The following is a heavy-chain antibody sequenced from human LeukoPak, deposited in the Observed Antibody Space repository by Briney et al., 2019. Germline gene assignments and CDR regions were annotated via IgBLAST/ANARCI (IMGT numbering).Heavy chain of an antibody. V-gene: IGHV4-59*08. CDR2: IYYTGST. Sequence: SETLSLTCTVSGASMSNYYWSWIRQPPGKGLEWIGYIYYTGSTNYNPSLKSRVTMSVDTSKNQISLKLSSVTAADSAVYYCVRRVRYFGQNDYWGQGTLVTVSS. J-gene: IGHJ4*02. D-gene: IGHD3-9*01. CDR1: GASMSNYY. CDR3: VRRVRYFGQNDY.